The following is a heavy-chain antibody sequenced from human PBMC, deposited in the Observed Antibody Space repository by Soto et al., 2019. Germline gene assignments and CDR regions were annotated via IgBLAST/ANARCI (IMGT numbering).Heavy chain of an antibody. D-gene: IGHD2-2*01. CDR3: AKSYCSSTSCYPDYYYYMDV. J-gene: IGHJ6*03. V-gene: IGHV3-9*01. Sequence: GGSLRLSCAASGFTFDDYAIHWVRQSPGKGLEWVSGISWNSGTLGYADSVKGRFTISRDNAKNSLYLQMNSLRAEDAALYYCAKSYCSSTSCYPDYYYYMDVWGKGTTVTVSS. CDR1: GFTFDDYA. CDR2: ISWNSGTL.